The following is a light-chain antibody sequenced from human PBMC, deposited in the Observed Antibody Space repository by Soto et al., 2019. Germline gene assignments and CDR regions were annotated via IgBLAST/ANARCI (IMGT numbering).Light chain of an antibody. J-gene: IGKJ1*01. Sequence: EIVWTQSPGTLSLSPGERATLSCRASQSVSTYYLAWYQQKPGQAPRLLIYGASSRATGIPDGFSGTGSGTDFTLTISRLEPEDFAVYYCQEYGTSRTFGQGTKVDIK. CDR1: QSVSTYY. CDR3: QEYGTSRT. V-gene: IGKV3-20*01. CDR2: GAS.